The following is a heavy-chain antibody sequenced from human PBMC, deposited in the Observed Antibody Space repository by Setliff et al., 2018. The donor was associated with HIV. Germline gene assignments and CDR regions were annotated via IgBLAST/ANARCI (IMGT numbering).Heavy chain of an antibody. V-gene: IGHV3-21*01. D-gene: IGHD7-27*01. CDR2: ISSSGSYI. Sequence: GGSLRLSCVSSTLSLASYSMNWVRQAPGKGLEWVSSISSSGSYIYYADSLQGRFTISRDNADNSLFLQMNNLGLDDTAIYYCATNFSTFDYWGQGALVTVSS. CDR1: TLSLASYS. J-gene: IGHJ4*02. CDR3: ATNFSTFDY.